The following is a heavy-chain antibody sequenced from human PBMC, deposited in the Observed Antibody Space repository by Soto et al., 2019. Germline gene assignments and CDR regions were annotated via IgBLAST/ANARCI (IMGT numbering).Heavy chain of an antibody. CDR2: IYYSGST. V-gene: IGHV4-31*03. J-gene: IGHJ6*03. CDR3: ARDSVVYSNYYYYYMDV. Sequence: SETLSLTCTVSGGSISSGGYYWSWIRQHPGKGLEWIRYIYYSGSTYYNPSLKSRVTISVDTSKNQFSLKLSSVTAADTAVYYCARDSVVYSNYYYYYMDVWGKGTTVTVS. CDR1: GGSISSGGYY. D-gene: IGHD4-4*01.